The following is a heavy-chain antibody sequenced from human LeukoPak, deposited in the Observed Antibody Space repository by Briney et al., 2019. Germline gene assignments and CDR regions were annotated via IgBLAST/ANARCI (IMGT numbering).Heavy chain of an antibody. D-gene: IGHD2-15*01. Sequence: GASVKVSCKASGYTFTGYYMHWVRQAPGQGLEWMGRINPNSGGTNYAQKFQGRVTMTRDTSISTAYMELSRLRSDDTAVYYCARDMSVVAAPDYWGQGTLVTASS. CDR3: ARDMSVVAAPDY. J-gene: IGHJ4*02. CDR2: INPNSGGT. V-gene: IGHV1-2*06. CDR1: GYTFTGYY.